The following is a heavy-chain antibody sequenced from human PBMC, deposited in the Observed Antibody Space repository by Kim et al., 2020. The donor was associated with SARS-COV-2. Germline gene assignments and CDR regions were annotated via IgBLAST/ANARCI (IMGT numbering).Heavy chain of an antibody. V-gene: IGHV3-30*03. D-gene: IGHD2-15*01. J-gene: IGHJ3*02. CDR3: AFGEGVVVVAAAFDI. CDR1: GFTFSSYG. Sequence: GGSLRLSCAASGFTFSSYGMHWVRQAPGKGLEWVAVISYDGSNKYYADSVKGRFTISRDNSKNTLYLQMNSLRAEDTAVYYCAFGEGVVVVAAAFDIWGQGTMVTVSS. CDR2: ISYDGSNK.